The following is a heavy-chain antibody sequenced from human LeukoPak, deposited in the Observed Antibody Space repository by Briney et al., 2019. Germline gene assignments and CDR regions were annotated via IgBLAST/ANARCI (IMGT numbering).Heavy chain of an antibody. V-gene: IGHV4-30-2*01. CDR1: GGSISSGGYY. CDR3: ARSGFGVSLMDY. J-gene: IGHJ4*02. CDR2: IYHSGST. D-gene: IGHD3-10*01. Sequence: SETLSLTCTVSGGSISSGGYYWSWIRQPPGKGLEWIGYIYHSGSTYYNPSLKSRVTISVDRSKNQFSLKLSSVTAADTAVYYCARSGFGVSLMDYWGQGTLVTVSS.